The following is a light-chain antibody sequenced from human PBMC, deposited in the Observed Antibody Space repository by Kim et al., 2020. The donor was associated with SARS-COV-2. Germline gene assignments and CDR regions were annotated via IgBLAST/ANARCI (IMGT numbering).Light chain of an antibody. CDR2: TTS. V-gene: IGKV3-20*01. Sequence: SPGERATLSCRASQSVSSRHLAWYQQKPGKAPRLLMYTTSSRATGIPDRFSGSGSGTDFTLTIDRLEPEDFAVYFCQQYLSSPFTFGGGTKVDIK. J-gene: IGKJ4*01. CDR3: QQYLSSPFT. CDR1: QSVSSRH.